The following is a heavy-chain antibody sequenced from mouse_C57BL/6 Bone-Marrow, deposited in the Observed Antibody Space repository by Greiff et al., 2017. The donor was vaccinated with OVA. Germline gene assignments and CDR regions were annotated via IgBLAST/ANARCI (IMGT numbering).Heavy chain of an antibody. J-gene: IGHJ4*01. CDR3: TPSYVAMDY. CDR2: IDPENGDT. CDR1: GFNIKDDY. D-gene: IGHD1-1*01. Sequence: EVKLVESGAELVRPGASVKLSCTASGFNIKDDYMHWVKQRPEQGLEWIGWIDPENGDTEYASKFQGKATITADTSSNTAYLQLSSLTSEDTAVYYCTPSYVAMDYWGQGTSVTVSS. V-gene: IGHV14-4*01.